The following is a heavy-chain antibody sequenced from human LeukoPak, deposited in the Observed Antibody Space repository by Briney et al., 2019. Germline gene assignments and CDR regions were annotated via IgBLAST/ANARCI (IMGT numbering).Heavy chain of an antibody. CDR3: ARRYCSGGSCLDY. V-gene: IGHV3-21*01. Sequence: GGSLRLSCAASGLTFSSYSMNWVRQAPGKGLEWVSSISSSSSYIYYADSVKGRFTISRDNAKNSLYLQMNSLRAEDTAVYYCARRYCSGGSCLDYWGQGTLVTVSS. D-gene: IGHD2-15*01. J-gene: IGHJ4*02. CDR1: GLTFSSYS. CDR2: ISSSSSYI.